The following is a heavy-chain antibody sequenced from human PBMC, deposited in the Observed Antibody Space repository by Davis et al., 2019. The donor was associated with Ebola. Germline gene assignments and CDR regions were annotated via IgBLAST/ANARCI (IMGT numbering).Heavy chain of an antibody. CDR2: IYYSGST. Sequence: PSETLSLTCTVSGGSVSSGSYYWSWIRQPPGKGLEWIGYIYYSGSTNYNPSLKSRVTISVDTSKNQFSLKLSSVTAADTAVYYCARAHRGTIFGVVIPSWGQGTLVTVSS. D-gene: IGHD3-3*01. V-gene: IGHV4-61*01. CDR1: GGSVSSGSYY. J-gene: IGHJ5*02. CDR3: ARAHRGTIFGVVIPS.